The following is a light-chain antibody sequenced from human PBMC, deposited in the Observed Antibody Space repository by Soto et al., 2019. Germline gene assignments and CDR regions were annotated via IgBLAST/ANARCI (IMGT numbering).Light chain of an antibody. CDR1: QSVSSTY. J-gene: IGKJ3*01. Sequence: IMLTPSPGTLSLSPGERATLSGSAGQSVSSTYLAWYQQKPGQAPRLLIYGASTRVTGIPDRFSGSGSGTDFTLTISRLEPEDFAVYYCQQYGSSTPFTFGPGSKVDI. V-gene: IGKV3-20*01. CDR3: QQYGSSTPFT. CDR2: GAS.